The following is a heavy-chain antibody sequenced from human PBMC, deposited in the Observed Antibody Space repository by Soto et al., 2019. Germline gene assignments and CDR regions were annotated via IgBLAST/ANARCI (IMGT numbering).Heavy chain of an antibody. D-gene: IGHD6-19*01. J-gene: IGHJ5*02. V-gene: IGHV1-69*01. CDR1: GGTFSNFG. CDR3: APKRLAVSGSNWFDP. CDR2: VIPMFGSS. Sequence: QVQLVQSGAEVKKPGSSVTVSCKGSGGTFSNFGFNWVRQAPGQGLEWMAGVIPMFGSSNYAARFQGRLTITADESSSTVYMELTSLTSDDTAVYFCAPKRLAVSGSNWFDPWGQGTPVTVSS.